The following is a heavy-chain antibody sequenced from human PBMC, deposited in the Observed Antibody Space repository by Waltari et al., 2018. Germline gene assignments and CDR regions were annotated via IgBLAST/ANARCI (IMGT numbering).Heavy chain of an antibody. CDR1: GFTFSIYR. V-gene: IGHV3-30*18. J-gene: IGHJ4*02. CDR3: AKDPSSGWSY. CDR2: ISYDGSNK. Sequence: QVQLVESGGGVVPPGRSLRLSCAASGFTFSIYRLHWVRPAPGKGLEWVAVISYDGSNKYYADSVKGRFTISRDNSKNTLYLQMNSLRAEDTAVYYCAKDPSSGWSYWGQGTLVTVSS. D-gene: IGHD6-19*01.